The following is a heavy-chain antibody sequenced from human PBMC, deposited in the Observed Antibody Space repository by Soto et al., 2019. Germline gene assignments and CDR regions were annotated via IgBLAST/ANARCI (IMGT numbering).Heavy chain of an antibody. CDR1: GLPFSSHA. CDR2: ISISGGNT. Sequence: EVQLLESGGGLVQPGGSLRLSCAASGLPFSSHAMSWVRQAPGKGLEWVSSISISGGNTYYAESVRGRFTISRDNSKNTLYLHMNSLTAEDTDIYYCANEIRPNDYWGQGTLVTVSS. CDR3: ANEIRPNDY. J-gene: IGHJ4*02. V-gene: IGHV3-23*01. D-gene: IGHD4-17*01.